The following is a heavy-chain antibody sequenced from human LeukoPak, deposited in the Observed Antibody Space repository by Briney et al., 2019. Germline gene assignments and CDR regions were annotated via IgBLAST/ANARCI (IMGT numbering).Heavy chain of an antibody. D-gene: IGHD6-25*01. CDR1: GHTFTGYY. Sequence: ASVKVSCKASGHTFTGYYMHWVRQAPGQGLEWMGWISAYNGNTNYAQKLQGRVTMTTDTSTSTAYMELRSLRSDDTAVYYCARELAALYYYGMDVWGQGTTVTVSS. CDR2: ISAYNGNT. J-gene: IGHJ6*02. V-gene: IGHV1-18*04. CDR3: ARELAALYYYGMDV.